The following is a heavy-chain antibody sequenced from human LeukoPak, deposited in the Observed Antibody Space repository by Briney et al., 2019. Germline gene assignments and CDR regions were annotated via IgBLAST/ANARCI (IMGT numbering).Heavy chain of an antibody. J-gene: IGHJ5*02. CDR2: IYTNGRT. CDR3: ARGSGRNAFDP. Sequence: SQTLSLTCTVSAGTINTDLYYWTWIRQPAGKGLEWIGRIYTNGRTDYNPSLKSRVTMPVDTSKNQFSLKLRFVTAAVTALYYCARGSGRNAFDPWGQGTLVTVSS. D-gene: IGHD6-19*01. V-gene: IGHV4-61*02. CDR1: AGTINTDLYY.